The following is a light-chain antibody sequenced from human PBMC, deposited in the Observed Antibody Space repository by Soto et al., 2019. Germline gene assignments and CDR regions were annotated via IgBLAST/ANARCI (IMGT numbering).Light chain of an antibody. V-gene: IGKV3-11*01. J-gene: IGKJ4*01. CDR2: DTS. CDR1: QSIGTA. CDR3: QQRSTWPS. Sequence: EIVLTQSPATLSLYPGERATLSCRARQSIGTALVWYQQMPGHAPRLLIYDTSNRATGIPARFSGSGSGTDFTLTISSLEPEDFAVYYCQQRSTWPSFGGGTQVEIK.